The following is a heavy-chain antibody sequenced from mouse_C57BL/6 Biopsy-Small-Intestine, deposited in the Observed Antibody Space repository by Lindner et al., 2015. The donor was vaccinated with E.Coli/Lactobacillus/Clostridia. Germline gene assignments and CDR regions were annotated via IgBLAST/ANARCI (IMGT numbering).Heavy chain of an antibody. V-gene: IGHV1-80*01. Sequence: VQLQESGAELVKPGASAKISCKASGYAFSRNWMNWVKQRPGKGLEWIGQIYPGDGDINYNGKFKGKATLTADKSSSTAYMQLSSLTSEDSAVYFCAREDRQFFDYWGQGTTLTVSS. CDR1: GYAFSRNW. CDR2: IYPGDGDI. CDR3: AREDRQFFDY. D-gene: IGHD3-2*01. J-gene: IGHJ2*01.